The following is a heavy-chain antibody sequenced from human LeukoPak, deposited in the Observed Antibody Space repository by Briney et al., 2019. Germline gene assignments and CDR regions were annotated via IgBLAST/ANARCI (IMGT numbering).Heavy chain of an antibody. D-gene: IGHD6-19*01. J-gene: IGHJ4*02. V-gene: IGHV1-69*05. CDR1: GGTFSSYA. CDR2: IIPTFGTA. Sequence: GSSVKVSCKASGGTFSSYAISWVRQAPGQGLEWMGRIIPTFGTANYAQKFQGRVTITTDESTSTAYMELCSLRSEDTAVYYCARRRESSGLIFDYWGQGTLVTVSS. CDR3: ARRRESSGLIFDY.